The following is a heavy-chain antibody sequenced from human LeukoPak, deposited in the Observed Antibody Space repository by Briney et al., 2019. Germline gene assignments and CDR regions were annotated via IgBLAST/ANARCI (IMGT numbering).Heavy chain of an antibody. CDR3: AREPLVVPAAIRFRGSWFDP. CDR1: GGSISSGDYY. Sequence: PSQTLSLTCTVSGGSISSGDYYWSWIRQPPGKGLEWIGYIYYSGSTYYNPSLKSRVTISVDTSKNQFSLKLSSVTAADTAVYYCAREPLVVPAAIRFRGSWFDPWGQGTLVTVSS. V-gene: IGHV4-30-4*08. CDR2: IYYSGST. D-gene: IGHD2-2*01. J-gene: IGHJ5*02.